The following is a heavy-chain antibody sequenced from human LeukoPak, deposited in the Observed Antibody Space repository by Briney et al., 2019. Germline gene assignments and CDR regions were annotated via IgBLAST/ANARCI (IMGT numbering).Heavy chain of an antibody. V-gene: IGHV3-30*01. CDR2: ISYDGGNK. CDR3: ARDSVRYYSSSSGHRPDY. J-gene: IGHJ4*02. D-gene: IGHD2-2*02. Sequence: QPGRSLRLSCAASGFTFSSYAMHWVRRAPGKGLEWVAVISYDGGNKYYADSGKGRLTISRHNSKNTLYMQMKSLRAKDTALYYCARDSVRYYSSSSGHRPDYWGQGTLVTVSS. CDR1: GFTFSSYA.